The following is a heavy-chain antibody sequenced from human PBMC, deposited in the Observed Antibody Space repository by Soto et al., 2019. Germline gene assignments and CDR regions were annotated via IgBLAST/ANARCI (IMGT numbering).Heavy chain of an antibody. Sequence: EVQLVESGGGLVKPGGSLRLSCAASGFTFSSYSMNWVRQAPGKGLEWVSSISSSSSYIYYADSVKGRFTISRDNAKNSLSLQMNSVRAEDTAVYYWARGDSYGHFDYWGQGTLVTVSS. J-gene: IGHJ4*02. D-gene: IGHD5-18*01. CDR1: GFTFSSYS. CDR3: ARGDSYGHFDY. CDR2: ISSSSSYI. V-gene: IGHV3-21*01.